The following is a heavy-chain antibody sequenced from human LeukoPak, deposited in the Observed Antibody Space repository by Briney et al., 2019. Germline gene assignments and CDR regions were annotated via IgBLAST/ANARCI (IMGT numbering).Heavy chain of an antibody. CDR1: GGSFSGYY. J-gene: IGHJ4*02. D-gene: IGHD6-19*01. CDR3: ARSAVAGARGDFDY. CDR2: INHSGST. Sequence: SETLSLTCAVYGGSFSGYYWSWIRQPPGKGLEWIGEINHSGSTNYNPSLKSRVTITVDTSKNQFSLKLSSVTAADTAVYYCARSAVAGARGDFDYWGQGTLVTVSS. V-gene: IGHV4-34*01.